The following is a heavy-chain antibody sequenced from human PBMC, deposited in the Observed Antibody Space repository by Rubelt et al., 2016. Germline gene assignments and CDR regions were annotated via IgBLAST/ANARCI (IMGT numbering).Heavy chain of an antibody. V-gene: IGHV3-64D*06. CDR3: AKDDRTSGSYDGGFDF. CDR2: ISSNGGST. J-gene: IGHJ4*02. Sequence: GKGLEYVSAISSNGGSTYYADSVKGRFTISRDNSKNTLYLQMSSLRAEDTALYYCAKDDRTSGSYDGGFDFWGQGTLVTVSS. D-gene: IGHD1-26*01.